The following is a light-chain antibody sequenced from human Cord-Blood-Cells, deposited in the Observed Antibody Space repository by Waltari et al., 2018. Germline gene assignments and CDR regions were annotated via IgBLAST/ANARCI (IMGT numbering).Light chain of an antibody. J-gene: IGKJ3*01. CDR3: QQRSNWPLT. CDR1: QSVSSY. CDR2: DAS. Sequence: EIVLTQSPATLSLFPGERATLSCRASQSVSSYLAWYQQKPGQAPSLLIYDASNRATGIPARFSGSGSGTDFTLTISSLEPEDFAVYYCQQRSNWPLTFGPGTKVDIK. V-gene: IGKV3-11*01.